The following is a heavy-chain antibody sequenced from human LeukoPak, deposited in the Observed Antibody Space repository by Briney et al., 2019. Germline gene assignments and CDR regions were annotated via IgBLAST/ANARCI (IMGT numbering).Heavy chain of an antibody. CDR1: GYSFTSYD. V-gene: IGHV1-69*13. J-gene: IGHJ6*03. D-gene: IGHD4-23*01. CDR2: IIPIFGTA. Sequence: ASVKVSCKASGYSFTSYDISWVRQAPGQGLEWMGGIIPIFGTANYAQKFQGRVTITADESTSTAYMELSSLTSEDTAVYYCARGGKVYYYYMDVWGKGTTVTISS. CDR3: ARGGKVYYYYMDV.